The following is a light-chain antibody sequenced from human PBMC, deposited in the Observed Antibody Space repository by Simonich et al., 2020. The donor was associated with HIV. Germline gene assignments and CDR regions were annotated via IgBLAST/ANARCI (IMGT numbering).Light chain of an antibody. J-gene: IGKJ4*01. CDR2: GAT. CDR3: QQYNNWPALT. Sequence: EIVMTQSPATLSVSPGERATLSCRASQRVSSNLAWYKQKPGQAPRLLIYGATTRATGIPARFSGSGSGTEFTLTISSLQSEDFAVYYCQQYNNWPALTFGGGTKVEIK. CDR1: QRVSSN. V-gene: IGKV3-15*01.